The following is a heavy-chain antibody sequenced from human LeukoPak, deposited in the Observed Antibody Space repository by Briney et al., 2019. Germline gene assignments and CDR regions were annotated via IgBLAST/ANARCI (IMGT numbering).Heavy chain of an antibody. CDR1: GFTFSSYW. V-gene: IGHV3-74*01. J-gene: IGHJ4*02. CDR3: ARDWGMGIVATSSDY. CDR2: INSDGSST. D-gene: IGHD5-12*01. Sequence: PGGSLRLSCAASGFTFSSYWMHWVRQAPGKGLVWVSRINSDGSSTSYADSVKGRFTISRDNAKNTLYLQMNSLRAEDTAVYYCARDWGMGIVATSSDYWGQGTLVTVSS.